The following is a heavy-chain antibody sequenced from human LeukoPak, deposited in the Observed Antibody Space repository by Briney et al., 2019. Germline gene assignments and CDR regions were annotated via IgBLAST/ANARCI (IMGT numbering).Heavy chain of an antibody. CDR3: ARGGYSSSFSWFDP. CDR1: GGSISSSSYY. CDR2: IYYSGST. J-gene: IGHJ5*02. D-gene: IGHD6-13*01. V-gene: IGHV4-39*07. Sequence: PSETLSLTCTVSGGSISSSSYYWGWIRQPPGKGLEWIGSIYYSGSTYYNPSLKSRVTISVDTSKNQFSLKLSSVTAADTAVYYCARGGYSSSFSWFDPWGQGTLVTVSS.